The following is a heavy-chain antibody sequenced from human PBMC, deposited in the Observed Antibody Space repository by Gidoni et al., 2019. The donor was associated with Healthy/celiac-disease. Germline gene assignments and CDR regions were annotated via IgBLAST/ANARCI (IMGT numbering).Heavy chain of an antibody. D-gene: IGHD6-19*01. CDR1: GFTFDDYA. CDR3: AKAGGWYVGNNWFDP. Sequence: EVQLVESGGGLVQPGRSLRLSCAASGFTFDDYAMHWVRQAPGKGLEWVSGISWNSGSIGYADSVKGRFTISRDNAKNSLYLQMNSLRAEDTALYYCAKAGGWYVGNNWFDPWGQGTLVTVSS. J-gene: IGHJ5*02. V-gene: IGHV3-9*01. CDR2: ISWNSGSI.